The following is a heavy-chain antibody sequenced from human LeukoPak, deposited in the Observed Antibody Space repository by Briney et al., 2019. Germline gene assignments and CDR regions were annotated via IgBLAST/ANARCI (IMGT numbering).Heavy chain of an antibody. Sequence: GGSLRLSCAASGFTFSSYAMSWVRQAPGKGLEWVSGMSGSGGSTYYADSVKGRFTISRDNSKNTLYLQMNSLRAEDTAVYYCAKRSKWLRPYDAFDIWGQGTMVTVSS. D-gene: IGHD5-12*01. J-gene: IGHJ3*02. CDR2: MSGSGGST. CDR1: GFTFSSYA. CDR3: AKRSKWLRPYDAFDI. V-gene: IGHV3-23*01.